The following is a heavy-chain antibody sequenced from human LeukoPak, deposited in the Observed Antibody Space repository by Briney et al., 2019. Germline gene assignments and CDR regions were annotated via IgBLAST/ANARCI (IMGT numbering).Heavy chain of an antibody. CDR3: AGNIKYYGGLDY. J-gene: IGHJ4*02. CDR2: IYCCGST. Sequence: PSETLSLTCTVAGVSISSYYWNWIRQPPGKGLEWIGNIYCCGSTNYDPSLKSRVTISVDTSKNQFSLKLSSVTAADTAVYYCAGNIKYYGGLDYWGQGTLVTVSS. V-gene: IGHV4-59*08. CDR1: GVSISSYY. D-gene: IGHD4-23*01.